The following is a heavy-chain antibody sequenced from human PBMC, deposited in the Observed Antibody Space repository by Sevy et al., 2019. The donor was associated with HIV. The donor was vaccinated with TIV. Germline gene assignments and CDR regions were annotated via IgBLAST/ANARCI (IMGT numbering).Heavy chain of an antibody. Sequence: ASVKVSCKASRSTFVSNDINWLRQAPGQGLEWVGWMRPNSGEVGYAQKFQVRVTMTRNISITTAYMELGRLRFDDTAVYYYAQSYYFTYWGQGTVVTASS. V-gene: IGHV1-8*01. CDR2: MRPNSGEV. CDR3: AQSYYFTY. CDR1: RSTFVSND. D-gene: IGHD3-10*01. J-gene: IGHJ4*02.